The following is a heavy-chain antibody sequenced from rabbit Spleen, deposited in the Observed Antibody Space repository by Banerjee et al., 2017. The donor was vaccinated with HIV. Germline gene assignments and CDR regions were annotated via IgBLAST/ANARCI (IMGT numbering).Heavy chain of an antibody. V-gene: IGHV1S40*01. J-gene: IGHJ6*01. D-gene: IGHD8-1*01. CDR2: IDAGSSSAFT. CDR1: GVSFSFSSY. Sequence: QSLEESGGDLVKPGASLTLTCTASGVSFSFSSYMCWVRQAPGKGLEWIACIDAGSSSAFTYSATWAKGRFTISKTSSTTVTLQMTSLTVADTATYFCARDSASSFSSYGMDLWGPGTLVTV. CDR3: ARDSASSFSSYGMDL.